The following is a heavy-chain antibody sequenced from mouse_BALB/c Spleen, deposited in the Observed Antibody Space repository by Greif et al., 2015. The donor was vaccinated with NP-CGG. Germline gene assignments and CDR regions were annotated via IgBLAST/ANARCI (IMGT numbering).Heavy chain of an antibody. Sequence: QVQLQQSGAELVKPGASVKLSCKASGYTFTSYWMHWVKQRPGQGLEWIGEINPSNGRTNYNEKFKSKATLTVDKSSSTAYMQLSSLTSEDSAVYYCARVYYGRNFDYWGQGTTLTVSS. V-gene: IGHV1S81*02. D-gene: IGHD1-1*01. J-gene: IGHJ2*01. CDR2: INPSNGRT. CDR3: ARVYYGRNFDY. CDR1: GYTFTSYW.